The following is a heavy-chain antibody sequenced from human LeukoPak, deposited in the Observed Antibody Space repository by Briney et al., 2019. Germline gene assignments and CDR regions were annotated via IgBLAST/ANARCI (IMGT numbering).Heavy chain of an antibody. Sequence: SETLSLTCSVSGVSIPSNYWSWMRQPPGKGLEWIGYTHHSGSTSYNPSLKSRITISLDTSNNQFSLKLRSVTAADTAVYYCARSSGHSYGDFDYWGQGTLVTVSS. CDR2: THHSGST. D-gene: IGHD5-18*01. CDR3: ARSSGHSYGDFDY. CDR1: GVSIPSNY. V-gene: IGHV4-59*01. J-gene: IGHJ4*02.